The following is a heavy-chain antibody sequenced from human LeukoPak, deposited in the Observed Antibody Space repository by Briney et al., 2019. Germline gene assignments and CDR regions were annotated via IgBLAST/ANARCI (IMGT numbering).Heavy chain of an antibody. CDR3: ARGRELRLYYYYYMDV. V-gene: IGHV4-34*01. J-gene: IGHJ6*03. Sequence: SETLSLTCAVYGGSFSGYYWSWIRQPPGKGLEWIGEINHSGSTNYNLSLKSRVTISVDTSKNQFSLKLSSVTAADTAVYYCARGRELRLYYYYYMDVWGKGTTVTVSS. CDR2: INHSGST. CDR1: GGSFSGYY. D-gene: IGHD1-26*01.